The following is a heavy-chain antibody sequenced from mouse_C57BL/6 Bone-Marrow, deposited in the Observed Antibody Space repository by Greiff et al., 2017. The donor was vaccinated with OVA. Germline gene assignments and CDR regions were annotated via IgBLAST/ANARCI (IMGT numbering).Heavy chain of an antibody. CDR1: GYSITSGYY. CDR3: ATYGSSLYWYFDV. Sequence: EVQLVESGPGLVKPSQSLSLTCSVTGYSITSGYYWNWIRPFPGNKLEWMGYISYDGSNNYNPSLKNRISITRDTSKNQFFLKLNSVTTEDTATYYGATYGSSLYWYFDVWGTGTTVTVSS. V-gene: IGHV3-6*01. D-gene: IGHD1-1*01. CDR2: ISYDGSN. J-gene: IGHJ1*03.